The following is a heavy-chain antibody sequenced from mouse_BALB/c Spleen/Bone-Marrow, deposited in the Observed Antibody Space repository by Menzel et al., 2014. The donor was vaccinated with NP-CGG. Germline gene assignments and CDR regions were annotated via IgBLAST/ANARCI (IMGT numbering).Heavy chain of an antibody. V-gene: IGHV3-2*02. CDR1: GYSITSDYA. D-gene: IGHD2-1*01. CDR2: ISYSGIT. J-gene: IGHJ4*01. Sequence: EVQLQQSGPGLVKPSQSLSLTCTVTGYSITSDYAWNWVRQFPGNKLEWMGYISYSGITGYNPSLKSRISIIRDTSKNQFFLQLSSATTEDTATYFCARDYGNSVLYYYAMDYWGQGTSVTVSS. CDR3: ARDYGNSVLYYYAMDY.